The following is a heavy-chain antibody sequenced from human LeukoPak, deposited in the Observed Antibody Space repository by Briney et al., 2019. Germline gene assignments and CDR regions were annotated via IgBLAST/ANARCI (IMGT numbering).Heavy chain of an antibody. CDR3: ARGADTAMLDDYYYGMDV. Sequence: SVKVSCKASGGTFSIYAISWVRQAPGQGLEWMGRIIPILGIANYAQKFQGRVTITADKSTSTAYMELSSLRSEDTAVYYCARGADTAMLDDYYYGMDVWGQGTTVTVSS. CDR1: GGTFSIYA. D-gene: IGHD5-18*01. CDR2: IIPILGIA. J-gene: IGHJ6*02. V-gene: IGHV1-69*04.